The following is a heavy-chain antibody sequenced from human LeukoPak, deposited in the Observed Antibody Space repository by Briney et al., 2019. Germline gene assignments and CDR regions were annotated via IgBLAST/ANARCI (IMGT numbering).Heavy chain of an antibody. CDR3: ASDISNKGFDY. V-gene: IGHV3-23*01. CDR2: ISGSGGST. CDR1: GLTFSSYA. D-gene: IGHD2-21*02. J-gene: IGHJ4*02. Sequence: AGGSLRLSCAASGLTFSSYAMSWVRQAPGKGLEWVSTISGSGGSTYYADSVKGRFTISRDNSKNTLYLQMNSLRAEDTAVYYCASDISNKGFDYWGQGTLVTVSS.